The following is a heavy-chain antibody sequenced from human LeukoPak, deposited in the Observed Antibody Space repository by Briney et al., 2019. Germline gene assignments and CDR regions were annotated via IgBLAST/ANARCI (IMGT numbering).Heavy chain of an antibody. D-gene: IGHD6-13*01. CDR2: INPNSGGT. V-gene: IGHV1-2*02. J-gene: IGHJ6*03. CDR1: GYTFTGYY. Sequence: GASVKVSCKASGYTFTGYYMHWVRQAPGQGLEWMGWINPNSGGTNYAQKFQGRVTMTRDTSISTAYMELSRLRSDDTAVYYCARDLYSSHNYYYYYYMDVWGKGTTVTVPS. CDR3: ARDLYSSHNYYYYYYMDV.